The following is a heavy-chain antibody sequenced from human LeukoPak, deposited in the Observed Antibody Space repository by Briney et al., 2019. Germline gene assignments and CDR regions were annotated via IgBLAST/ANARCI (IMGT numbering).Heavy chain of an antibody. V-gene: IGHV1-69*04. Sequence: SVKVSCKASGGTFSSYAISWVRQAPGQGLEWMGRIISILGIANYAQKFQGRVTITADKSTSTAYMELSSLRSEDTAVYYCARDRFLAAAGYNWFDPWGQGTLVTVSS. CDR3: ARDRFLAAAGYNWFDP. CDR2: IISILGIA. J-gene: IGHJ5*02. CDR1: GGTFSSYA. D-gene: IGHD6-13*01.